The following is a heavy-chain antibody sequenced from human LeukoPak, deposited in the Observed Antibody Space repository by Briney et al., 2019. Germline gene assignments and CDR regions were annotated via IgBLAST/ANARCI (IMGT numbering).Heavy chain of an antibody. D-gene: IGHD1-1*01. CDR3: ASSRTGTTLEVDY. Sequence: SVKVSCKASGGTFSSYAISWVRQAPGQGLEWMGGIIPIFGTANYAQKFQGRVTITTDESTSTAYMELSSLRSGDTAVYYCASSRTGTTLEVDYWGQGTLVTVSS. CDR1: GGTFSSYA. CDR2: IIPIFGTA. V-gene: IGHV1-69*05. J-gene: IGHJ4*02.